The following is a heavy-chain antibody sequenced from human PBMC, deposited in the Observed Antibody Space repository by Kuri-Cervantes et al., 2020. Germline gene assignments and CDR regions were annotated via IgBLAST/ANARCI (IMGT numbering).Heavy chain of an antibody. Sequence: GESLKISCVTSGFTFSSYGMHWVRQAPGKGLEWVANIKEDGSEKNYVDSVKGRFIISRDNAKNSLYLQMNSLRVEDTAVYYCAKVSYGGSHGSGSHWGQGTLVTVSS. D-gene: IGHD3-10*01. CDR1: GFTFSSYG. CDR2: IKEDGSEK. CDR3: AKVSYGGSHGSGSH. J-gene: IGHJ4*02. V-gene: IGHV3-7*01.